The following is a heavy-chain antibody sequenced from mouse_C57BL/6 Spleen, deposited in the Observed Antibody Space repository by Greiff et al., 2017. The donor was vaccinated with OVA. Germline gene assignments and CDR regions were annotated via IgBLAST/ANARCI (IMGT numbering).Heavy chain of an antibody. D-gene: IGHD2-3*01. J-gene: IGHJ2*01. Sequence: QVQLQQPGAELVRPGSSVKLSCKASGYTFTSYWMHWVKQRPIQGLEWIGNIDPSDSETHYNQKFKDKATLTVDKSSSTAYMQLSSLTSEDSAVYYCALYDGYSYFDDWGQGTTLTVSS. V-gene: IGHV1-52*01. CDR3: ALYDGYSYFDD. CDR1: GYTFTSYW. CDR2: IDPSDSET.